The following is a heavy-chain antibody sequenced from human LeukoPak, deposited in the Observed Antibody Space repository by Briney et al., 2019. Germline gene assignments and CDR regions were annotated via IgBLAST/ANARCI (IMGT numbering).Heavy chain of an antibody. D-gene: IGHD3-10*01. J-gene: IGHJ6*02. CDR2: IYHSGST. CDR1: GGSISSGGYS. CDR3: ARKKGVADNTSPRMYYYYYGLDV. Sequence: SETLSLTCAVSGGSISSGGYSWSWIRQPPGKGLEWIGYIYHSGSTYYNPSLKSRVTISVDASKNQFSLKLSSVTAADTAVYYCARKKGVADNTSPRMYYYYYGLDVWGQGTTVTVSS. V-gene: IGHV4-30-2*01.